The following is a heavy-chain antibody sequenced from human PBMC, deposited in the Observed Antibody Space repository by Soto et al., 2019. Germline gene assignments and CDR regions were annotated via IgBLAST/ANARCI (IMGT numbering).Heavy chain of an antibody. CDR1: GYTFTNYG. J-gene: IGHJ4*02. Sequence: GASVKVSCKASGYTFTNYGISWVRQAPGQGLEWMGWISVYEGNTKYAQTLQGRFTITTDTFTSTAYMELSSLRSEDTAVYYCARSGKPGITVAGPIDYWGQGTLVTVSS. D-gene: IGHD6-19*01. CDR3: ARSGKPGITVAGPIDY. CDR2: ISVYEGNT. V-gene: IGHV1-18*01.